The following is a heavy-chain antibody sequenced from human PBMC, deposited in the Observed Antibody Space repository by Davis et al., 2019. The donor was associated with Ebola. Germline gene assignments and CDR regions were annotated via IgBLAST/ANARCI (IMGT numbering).Heavy chain of an antibody. CDR3: AKGGYSNYRDAFDI. CDR2: ISYDGSNK. V-gene: IGHV3-30*18. J-gene: IGHJ3*02. CDR1: GFTFSSYA. D-gene: IGHD4-11*01. Sequence: GESLKISCAASGFTFSSYAMSWVRQAPGKGLEWVAVISYDGSNKYYADSVKGRFTISRDNSKNTLYLQMNSLRAEDTAVYYCAKGGYSNYRDAFDIWGQGTMVTVSS.